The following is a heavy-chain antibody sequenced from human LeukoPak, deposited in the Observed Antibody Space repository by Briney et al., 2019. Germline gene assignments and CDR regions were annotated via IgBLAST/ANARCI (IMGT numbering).Heavy chain of an antibody. V-gene: IGHV4-39*07. CDR1: GGSISSSSYY. Sequence: SETLSLTCTVSGGSISSSSYYWGWIRQPPGKGLEWIGSIYYSGSTYYNPSLKSRVTISVDTSKNQFSLKLSSVTAADTAVYYCARATYYYDQGSLNWFDPWGQGTLVTVSS. CDR3: ARATYYYDQGSLNWFDP. CDR2: IYYSGST. J-gene: IGHJ5*02. D-gene: IGHD3-10*02.